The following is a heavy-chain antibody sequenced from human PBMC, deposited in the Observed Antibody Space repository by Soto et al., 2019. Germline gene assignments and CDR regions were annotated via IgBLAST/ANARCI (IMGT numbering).Heavy chain of an antibody. Sequence: QVQLVQSGAEVKKPGSSVKVSCKASGGTFSSYTISWVRQAPGQGLEWMGRIIPILGIANYAQKFQGRVTITADKSTSTAYMELSSVRSEDTAVYYSAIDTVTPSDLVFDYWGQGTLVTVSS. V-gene: IGHV1-69*02. J-gene: IGHJ4*02. CDR1: GGTFSSYT. CDR2: IIPILGIA. CDR3: AIDTVTPSDLVFDY. D-gene: IGHD4-17*01.